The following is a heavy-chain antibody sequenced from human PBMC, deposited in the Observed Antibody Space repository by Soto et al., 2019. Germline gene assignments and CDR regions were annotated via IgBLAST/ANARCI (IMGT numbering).Heavy chain of an antibody. V-gene: IGHV3-64*01. Sequence: EVQLVESGGGLVQPGDSLRLSCAASGFTIGAYGFNWVRQAPGKALEYISSISSYGGNIYYANSVKGRFTISRDNSKNTLYIQMRRMRTAGMGVYYCANFAGSGNEYKGRFYYYFLEVWGKGTMVTVSS. J-gene: IGHJ6*03. CDR3: ANFAGSGNEYKGRFYYYFLEV. CDR1: GFTIGAYG. D-gene: IGHD3-10*01. CDR2: ISSYGGNI.